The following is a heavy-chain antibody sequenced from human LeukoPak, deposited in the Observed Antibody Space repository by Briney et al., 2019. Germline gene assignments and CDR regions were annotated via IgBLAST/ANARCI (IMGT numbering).Heavy chain of an antibody. CDR3: AREFSDLWSGYYNYFDY. V-gene: IGHV3-7*01. D-gene: IGHD3-3*01. J-gene: IGHJ4*02. CDR1: EFTFSTYW. Sequence: GGSLRLSCVASEFTFSTYWMSWVRQAPGKGLEWVANIKQDGSEKTYVDSVKGRFTISRDNAKNSLYLQIDSLSAEDTAVYYCAREFSDLWSGYYNYFDYWGQGTLVTV. CDR2: IKQDGSEK.